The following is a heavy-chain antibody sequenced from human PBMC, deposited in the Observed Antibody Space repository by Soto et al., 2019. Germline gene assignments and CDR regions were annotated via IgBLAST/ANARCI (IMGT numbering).Heavy chain of an antibody. Sequence: GASVKVSCKASGATLDTFINYGITWVRQAPGQGLEWMGGIIPVFGAANHAQKFQGRVTISADESTSTAYMELSSLRSEDTAVYYCARPEGYYDSSQAFDYWGQGTLVTVSS. J-gene: IGHJ4*02. CDR1: GATLDTFINYG. CDR2: IIPVFGAA. CDR3: ARPEGYYDSSQAFDY. D-gene: IGHD3-22*01. V-gene: IGHV1-69*13.